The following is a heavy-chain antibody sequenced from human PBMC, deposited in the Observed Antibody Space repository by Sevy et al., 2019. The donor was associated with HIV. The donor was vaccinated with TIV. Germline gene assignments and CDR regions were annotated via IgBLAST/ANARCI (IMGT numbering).Heavy chain of an antibody. D-gene: IGHD3-22*01. CDR3: AKRERSYYDSSGNYDAFDV. CDR1: GFDFSTYD. V-gene: IGHV3-33*03. Sequence: GGCLRLSCAASGFDFSTYDMHWVRQAPGKGLEWVAFISFDGSDKWYGDSVKGRFTISRDNSKNTLYVQMNTLRDEDTAVYYCAKRERSYYDSSGNYDAFDVWGQGTLVTVSS. CDR2: ISFDGSDK. J-gene: IGHJ3*01.